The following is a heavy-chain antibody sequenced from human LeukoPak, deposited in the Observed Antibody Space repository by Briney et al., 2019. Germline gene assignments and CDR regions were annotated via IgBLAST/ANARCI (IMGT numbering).Heavy chain of an antibody. V-gene: IGHV4-34*01. CDR1: GGSFSGYY. D-gene: IGHD4-23*01. CDR3: ASPFYGGSRFDY. Sequence: PSETLSLTCAVYGGSFSGYYWSWIRQPPGKGLEWIGEINHSGSTNYNPSLKSRVTISVDTSKNQFSLKLSSVTAADTAVYYCASPFYGGSRFDYWGQGTLVTVSS. CDR2: INHSGST. J-gene: IGHJ4*02.